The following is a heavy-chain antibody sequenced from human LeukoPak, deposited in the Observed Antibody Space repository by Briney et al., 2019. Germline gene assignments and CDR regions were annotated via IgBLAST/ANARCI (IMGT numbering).Heavy chain of an antibody. Sequence: GGSLRLSCAASGFTFSDYWMHWARQAPGRGLGWVANIKQDGSERYYVDSVKGRFTIARDNAKNSLSLQMNSLRVEDTAVYYCVRAIAAAASYWGQGTLVTVSS. CDR2: IKQDGSER. CDR3: VRAIAAAASY. V-gene: IGHV3-7*01. D-gene: IGHD6-13*01. J-gene: IGHJ4*02. CDR1: GFTFSDYW.